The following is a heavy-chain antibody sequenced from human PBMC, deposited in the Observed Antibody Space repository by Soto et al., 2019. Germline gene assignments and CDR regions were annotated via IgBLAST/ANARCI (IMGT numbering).Heavy chain of an antibody. CDR3: AREDFTIFGTNAFDI. CDR1: GFTVSSNY. Sequence: EVQLVESGGGLVRPGGSLRLSCAASGFTVSSNYMNWVRQAPGKGLEWVAVIHSGGTTDYADSAKGRFTISRHNSENTLYLQINSLRTEDTAVYYCAREDFTIFGTNAFDIWGQGTMVTVSS. CDR2: IHSGGTT. J-gene: IGHJ3*02. D-gene: IGHD3-3*01. V-gene: IGHV3-53*04.